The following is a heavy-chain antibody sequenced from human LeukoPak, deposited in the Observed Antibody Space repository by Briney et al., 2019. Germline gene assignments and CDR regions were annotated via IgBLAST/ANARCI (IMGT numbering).Heavy chain of an antibody. J-gene: IGHJ5*02. CDR2: INSDGSST. V-gene: IGHV3-74*03. CDR1: GFTFSSYW. Sequence: GGSLRLSCVASGFTFSSYWMHWVRQAPGKGLVWVSRINSDGSSTTYADPVKGRFAISRDNAKNTLYLQMNSLRVEDTAVYYCARGGGESYWARFDPWGQGTLVTVSS. D-gene: IGHD2/OR15-2a*01. CDR3: ARGGGESYWARFDP.